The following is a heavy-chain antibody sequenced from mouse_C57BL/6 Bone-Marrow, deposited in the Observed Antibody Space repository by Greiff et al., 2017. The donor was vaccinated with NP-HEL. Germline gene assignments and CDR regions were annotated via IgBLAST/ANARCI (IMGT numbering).Heavy chain of an antibody. V-gene: IGHV1-64*01. D-gene: IGHD1-1*01. J-gene: IGHJ1*03. CDR2: IHPNSGST. Sequence: QVQLKQPGAELVKPGASVKLSCKASGYTFTSYWMHWVKQRPGQGLEWIGMIHPNSGSTNYNEKFKSKATLTVDKSSSTAYMQLSSLTSEDSAVYYCARWFYYGSSWYFDVWGTGTTVTVSS. CDR1: GYTFTSYW. CDR3: ARWFYYGSSWYFDV.